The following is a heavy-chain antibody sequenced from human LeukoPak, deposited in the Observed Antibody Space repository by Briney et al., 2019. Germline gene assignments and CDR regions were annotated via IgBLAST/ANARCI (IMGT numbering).Heavy chain of an antibody. Sequence: SVKVSCKASRGTFSKYAISWVRQAPGQGLEWMGRIIPILNITHYAQKFQGRVTIAADKSTSTAYMELSSLRSEDTAVYYCATGKRYSSSWYIDYWGQGTLVTVSS. CDR2: IIPILNIT. D-gene: IGHD6-13*01. CDR3: ATGKRYSSSWYIDY. J-gene: IGHJ4*02. V-gene: IGHV1-69*04. CDR1: RGTFSKYA.